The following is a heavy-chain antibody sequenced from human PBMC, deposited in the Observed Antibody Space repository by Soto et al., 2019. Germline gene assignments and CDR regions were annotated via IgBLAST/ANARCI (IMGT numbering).Heavy chain of an antibody. CDR1: ELSLSSSGLA. Sequence: QITLKESGPTLVKPTQTLTLTCTFSELSLSSSGLALGWVRQPPGKALEWLALIFWDDDKRYSPALKSRLTVSKDTSKTQVVFTMTNVDPVDTGTYYCAHVTTRTTLLAYWGQGTPVSVSS. V-gene: IGHV2-5*02. CDR3: AHVTTRTTLLAY. CDR2: IFWDDDK. D-gene: IGHD1-1*01. J-gene: IGHJ4*02.